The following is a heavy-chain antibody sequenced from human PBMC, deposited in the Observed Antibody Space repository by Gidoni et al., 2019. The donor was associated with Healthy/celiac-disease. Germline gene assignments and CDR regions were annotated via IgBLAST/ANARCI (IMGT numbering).Heavy chain of an antibody. CDR2: TYYRSKWYN. J-gene: IGHJ5*02. D-gene: IGHD4-17*01. Sequence: QVQLQQSGPGLGKPSQTLSLTCAIPGDSVSGKTAAWNWIRPSPSRGLEWLGRTYYRSKWYNDYAVSVKSRITINPDTSKNQFSLQLNSVTPEDTAVYYCARARRRVTTVTGVGPGWFDPWGQGTLVTVSS. CDR3: ARARRRVTTVTGVGPGWFDP. CDR1: GDSVSGKTAA. V-gene: IGHV6-1*01.